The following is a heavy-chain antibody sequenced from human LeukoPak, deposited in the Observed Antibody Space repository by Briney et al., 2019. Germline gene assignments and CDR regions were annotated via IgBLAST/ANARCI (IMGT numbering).Heavy chain of an antibody. CDR3: AKDITPYSSGWCLGFDY. Sequence: PGGSLRLSCAASGFTFDYYAIHWVRQAPGKGLEWVSGISWNSGSIGYADSVKGRFTISRYNAKNSLYLQMNSLRAEDTALYYCAKDITPYSSGWCLGFDYSGQGTLVTVSS. D-gene: IGHD6-19*01. CDR2: ISWNSGSI. V-gene: IGHV3-9*01. J-gene: IGHJ4*02. CDR1: GFTFDYYA.